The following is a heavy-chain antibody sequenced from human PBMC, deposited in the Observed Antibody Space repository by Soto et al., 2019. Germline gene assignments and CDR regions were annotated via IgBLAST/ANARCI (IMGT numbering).Heavy chain of an antibody. CDR3: AKDPRFYGMDV. CDR1: GASVSSDGYS. CDR2: FYFTGST. J-gene: IGHJ6*02. V-gene: IGHV4-61*08. Sequence: QVRLQESGPGLVKPSETLSLTCTVSGASVSSDGYSWAWIRQPPGKGLEWIGCFYFTGSTKTNPSLQSRVSISVDESKNQISLKLNSVTAADTAVYYCAKDPRFYGMDVWGQGTTVTVSS.